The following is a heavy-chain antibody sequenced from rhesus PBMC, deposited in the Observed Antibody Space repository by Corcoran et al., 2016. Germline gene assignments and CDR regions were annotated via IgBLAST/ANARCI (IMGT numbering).Heavy chain of an antibody. CDR3: VRGVIDQ. J-gene: IGHJ4*01. CDR2: ISGSGGST. CDR1: GGSISNYH. V-gene: IGHV4-173*01. D-gene: IGHD2-33*01. Sequence: QLQLQESGPGLVKPSETLSLTCAVSGGSISNYHWSWLRQPPGKGLEWIGRISGSGGSTEDHPTHKSRVTITTDTSKNQVSQKRNSVTAADTAVYYCVRGVIDQWGQGVLVTVSS.